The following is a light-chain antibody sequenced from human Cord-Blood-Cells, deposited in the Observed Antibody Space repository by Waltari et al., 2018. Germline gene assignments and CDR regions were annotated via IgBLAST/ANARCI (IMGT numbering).Light chain of an antibody. CDR1: QSISSS. Sequence: DIQMTQSPSSLSASVGDRVTITCRASQSISSSLNWYQQKPGKAPKLLIYAASSLQSGVPSRFRGSGSGTDFTLTISSLQPEDFATYYCQQSYSTPITFGQGTRLEIK. CDR3: QQSYSTPIT. CDR2: AAS. J-gene: IGKJ5*01. V-gene: IGKV1-39*01.